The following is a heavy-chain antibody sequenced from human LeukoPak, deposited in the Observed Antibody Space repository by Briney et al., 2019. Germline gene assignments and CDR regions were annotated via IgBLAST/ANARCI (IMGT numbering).Heavy chain of an antibody. CDR1: GLMFSSYE. Sequence: GGSLRLSCAASGLMFSSYEMNWVRQAPGKGLEWVSYISSSGSTMYYADSVKGRFTVSRDNAKNSLYLQMNSLRAEDTAVYYCAREGVYDPLDYWGQGTLVTVSS. J-gene: IGHJ4*02. CDR2: ISSSGSTM. V-gene: IGHV3-48*03. D-gene: IGHD5/OR15-5a*01. CDR3: AREGVYDPLDY.